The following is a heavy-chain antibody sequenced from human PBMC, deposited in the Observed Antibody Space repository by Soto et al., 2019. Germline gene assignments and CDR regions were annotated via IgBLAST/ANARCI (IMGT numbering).Heavy chain of an antibody. J-gene: IGHJ4*02. CDR1: GFTVSSNY. V-gene: IGHV3-66*03. Sequence: EVQLVESGGGLIQPGGSLRLSCAASGFTVSSNYMSWVRQAPGKGLEWVSVIYSGGSTYYADSVKGRFTISRDNSKNTLYLQMNSLRAEDTAVYYCAKGGATIFGVVIPDDYWGQGTLVTVSS. CDR2: IYSGGST. CDR3: AKGGATIFGVVIPDDY. D-gene: IGHD3-3*01.